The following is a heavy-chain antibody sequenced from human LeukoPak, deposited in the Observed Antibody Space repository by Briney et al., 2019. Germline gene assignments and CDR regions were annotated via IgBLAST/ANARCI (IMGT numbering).Heavy chain of an antibody. CDR1: GGSISSSHYY. CDR2: IYYSGTT. CDR3: ARQISDYYYYYIDV. V-gene: IGHV4-39*01. J-gene: IGHJ6*03. Sequence: PSETLSLTCSVSGGSISSSHYYWGWVRQPPGRGLEWIGTIYYSGTTYYNPSLESRVTISEDTSKNQFSLTLRSVTAADTAVYYCARQISDYYYYYIDVWGKGTTVTVSS. D-gene: IGHD3-10*01.